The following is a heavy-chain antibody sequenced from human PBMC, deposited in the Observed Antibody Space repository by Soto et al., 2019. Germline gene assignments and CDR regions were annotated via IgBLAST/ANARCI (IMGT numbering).Heavy chain of an antibody. CDR1: GGSISGYY. CDR2: IYYSGIT. J-gene: IGHJ5*02. Sequence: SETLSLTCTVSGGSISGYYWSWIRQPPGTGLELIGHIYYSGITYYNPSLESRVVISIDTSRNQFSLRLNSLTAADRAVYFCARGVTVFGLVSRFWFDPWGQGTVVTVSS. CDR3: ARGVTVFGLVSRFWFDP. V-gene: IGHV4-59*08. D-gene: IGHD3-3*01.